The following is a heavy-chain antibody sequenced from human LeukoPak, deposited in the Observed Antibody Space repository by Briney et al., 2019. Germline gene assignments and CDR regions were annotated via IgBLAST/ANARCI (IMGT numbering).Heavy chain of an antibody. CDR1: GFAFNTYG. CDR2: ISYDGSNK. D-gene: IGHD4-17*01. Sequence: PGRSLRLSCAASGFAFNTYGMHWVRQAPGKGLEWVAVISYDGSNKYYADSVKGRFTISRDNSKNTLYPQMNSLRAEDTAVYYCAKKNGDYFDYWGQGTLVTVSS. J-gene: IGHJ4*02. CDR3: AKKNGDYFDY. V-gene: IGHV3-30*18.